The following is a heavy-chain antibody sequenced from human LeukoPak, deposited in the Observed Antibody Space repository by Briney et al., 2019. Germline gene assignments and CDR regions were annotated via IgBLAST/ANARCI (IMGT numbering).Heavy chain of an antibody. CDR2: IIPILGIA. CDR1: GGTFSSYA. J-gene: IGHJ6*02. V-gene: IGHV1-69*04. D-gene: IGHD5-12*01. CDR3: ARDRLIVATKDYYGMDV. Sequence: GASVKVSCKASGGTFSSYAISWVRQAPGQGLEWMGRIIPILGIANYAQKFQGRVTITADKSTSTAYMELSSLRSEDTAVYYCARDRLIVATKDYYGMDVWGQGTTVTVSS.